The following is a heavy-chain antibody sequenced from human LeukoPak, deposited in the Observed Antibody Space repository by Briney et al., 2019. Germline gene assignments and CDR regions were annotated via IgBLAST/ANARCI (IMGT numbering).Heavy chain of an antibody. D-gene: IGHD6-19*01. CDR1: GFTFSSYA. Sequence: PGGSLRLFRSASGFTFSSYAMHWVRQAPGKGLEYVSAISSNGGSTYYADPVKGRFTISRDNSKNTLYLQMSSLRAEDTAVYYCVKDRFSSGLFDYWGQGTLVTVSS. J-gene: IGHJ4*02. CDR2: ISSNGGST. CDR3: VKDRFSSGLFDY. V-gene: IGHV3-64D*06.